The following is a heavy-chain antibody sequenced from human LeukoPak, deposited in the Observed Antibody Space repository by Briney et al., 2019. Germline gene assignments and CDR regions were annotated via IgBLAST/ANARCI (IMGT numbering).Heavy chain of an antibody. D-gene: IGHD4-17*01. CDR2: FYYSGST. V-gene: IGHV4-31*03. CDR1: GGSMSGGGYY. J-gene: IGHJ3*02. Sequence: PQTLSLTCTVSGGSMSGGGYYWSWIRQHPGKGLEWIGNFYYSGSTYYNPSLKSRVTISVDRSKNQFSLKLSSVTAADTAVYYCARAFPFDDYGDPDAFDIWGQGTMVTVSS. CDR3: ARAFPFDDYGDPDAFDI.